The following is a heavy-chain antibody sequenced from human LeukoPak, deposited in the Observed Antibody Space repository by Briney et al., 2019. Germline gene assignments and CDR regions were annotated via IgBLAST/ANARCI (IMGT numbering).Heavy chain of an antibody. CDR3: ARGDGSGWYDAFDI. CDR1: GYTFTDYY. J-gene: IGHJ3*02. D-gene: IGHD6-19*01. Sequence: ASVKVSCKASGYTFTDYYIHWVRQAPGQGLEWMGWINPNSGGTNYAQRFQGRVTITRNTSISTAYMELSSLRSEDTAVYYCARGDGSGWYDAFDIWGQGTMVTVSS. CDR2: INPNSGGT. V-gene: IGHV1-2*02.